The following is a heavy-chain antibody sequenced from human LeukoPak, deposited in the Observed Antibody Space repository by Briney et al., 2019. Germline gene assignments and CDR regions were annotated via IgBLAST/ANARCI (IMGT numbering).Heavy chain of an antibody. V-gene: IGHV3-23*01. CDR1: GFTLSAYA. J-gene: IGHJ3*02. CDR3: ARDPNGDYIGAFDM. Sequence: GGSLRLSCTASGFTLSAYAMMWVRQAPGKGPEWGSAIRGGGGSAFYADSVKGRFTISRDNSKYTLFLQMNSLRAEDTAVYYCARDPNGDYIGAFDMWGPGTMVTVSS. D-gene: IGHD4-17*01. CDR2: IRGGGGSA.